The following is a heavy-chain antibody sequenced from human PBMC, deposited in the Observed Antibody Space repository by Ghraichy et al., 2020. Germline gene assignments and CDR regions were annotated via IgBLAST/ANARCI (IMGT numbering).Heavy chain of an antibody. Sequence: SETLSLTCAVYGGSFSGYYWSWIRQPPGKGLEWIGEINHSGSTNYNPSLKSRVTISVDTSKNQFSLKLSSVTAADTAVYYCARSKLGYYYYYGMDVWGQGTTVTVSS. CDR2: INHSGST. CDR3: ARSKLGYYYYYGMDV. V-gene: IGHV4-34*01. CDR1: GGSFSGYY. J-gene: IGHJ6*02. D-gene: IGHD7-27*01.